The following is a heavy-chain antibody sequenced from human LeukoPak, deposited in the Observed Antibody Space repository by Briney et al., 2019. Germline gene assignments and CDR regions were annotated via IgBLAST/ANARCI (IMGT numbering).Heavy chain of an antibody. Sequence: GGSLRLSCAASGFTFSSYWMHWVRQAPGKGLVWVSRISSDGSSTSYADSVKGRFTISRDNAKNTLYLQMNSLRAEDTAVYYCAREDTSLEKYVFDYWGQGTLVTVSS. CDR2: ISSDGSST. D-gene: IGHD5-18*01. J-gene: IGHJ4*02. CDR3: AREDTSLEKYVFDY. CDR1: GFTFSSYW. V-gene: IGHV3-74*01.